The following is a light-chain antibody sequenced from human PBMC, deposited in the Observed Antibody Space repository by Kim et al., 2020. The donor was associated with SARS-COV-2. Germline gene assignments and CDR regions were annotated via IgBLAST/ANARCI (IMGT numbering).Light chain of an antibody. Sequence: LGQPVRITCQGDSLRSYYASWYQQKPGQAPVLVIYEKNNRPSGIPDRFSGSSSGNTASLTITGAQAEDEADYYCNSRESGVNHVVFGGGTQLTVL. CDR1: SLRSYY. CDR2: EKN. V-gene: IGLV3-19*01. J-gene: IGLJ3*02. CDR3: NSRESGVNHVV.